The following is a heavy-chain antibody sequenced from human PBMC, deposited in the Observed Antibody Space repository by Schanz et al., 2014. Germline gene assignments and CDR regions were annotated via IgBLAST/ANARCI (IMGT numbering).Heavy chain of an antibody. CDR2: IRYDGRNK. Sequence: VQLVESGGGLVQPGGSLRLSCAASGFTFATYAMSWVRQAPGKGLEWVAVIRYDGRNKNFVESVKGRFTISRDNSNNTVYLQMNTLRAEDTAVYYCAREDCSATSCYFRYWGQGTLVTVSS. J-gene: IGHJ4*02. V-gene: IGHV3-33*08. D-gene: IGHD2-21*01. CDR1: GFTFATYA. CDR3: AREDCSATSCYFRY.